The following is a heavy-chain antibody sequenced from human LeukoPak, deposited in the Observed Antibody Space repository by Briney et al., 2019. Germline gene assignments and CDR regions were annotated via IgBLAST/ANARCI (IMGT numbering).Heavy chain of an antibody. CDR1: GFTFSSYW. D-gene: IGHD2-2*01. Sequence: PGGSLRLSCEASGFTFSSYWMSWVRQAPGKGLEWVANIKQDGSEKNYVDSVKGRLTISRDNAKNSLYLQMNSLRAEDTAVYYCAGPQAAIRGVRYFQHWGQGTLVTVSS. J-gene: IGHJ1*01. V-gene: IGHV3-7*01. CDR3: AGPQAAIRGVRYFQH. CDR2: IKQDGSEK.